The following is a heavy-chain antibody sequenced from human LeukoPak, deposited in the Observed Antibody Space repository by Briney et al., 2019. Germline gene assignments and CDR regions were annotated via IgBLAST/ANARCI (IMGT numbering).Heavy chain of an antibody. V-gene: IGHV3-9*01. J-gene: IGHJ4*02. CDR3: AKGRDGWVLLTPFDY. CDR2: MSRNSGSI. D-gene: IGHD1-26*01. Sequence: GGSLRLSCAASGFTFDDYAMHWVRQAPGKGLEWVSGMSRNSGSIGYADSVKGRFTISRDNAKNSLYLQMNSLRAEDTALYYCAKGRDGWVLLTPFDYWGQGTLVTVSS. CDR1: GFTFDDYA.